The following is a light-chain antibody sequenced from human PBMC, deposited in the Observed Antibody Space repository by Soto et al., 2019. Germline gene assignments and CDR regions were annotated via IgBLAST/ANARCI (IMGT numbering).Light chain of an antibody. Sequence: EIGLTQSPATLSLSPGERATLSCRASQSVSNYLACFQQKPGQAPRLLIYDASNRATGIPARFSGSRSGTDFTLTISSLEPEDFAVYSCQQRSSWPLLTFGGGAKVAI. CDR2: DAS. V-gene: IGKV3-11*01. CDR1: QSVSNY. CDR3: QQRSSWPLLT. J-gene: IGKJ4*01.